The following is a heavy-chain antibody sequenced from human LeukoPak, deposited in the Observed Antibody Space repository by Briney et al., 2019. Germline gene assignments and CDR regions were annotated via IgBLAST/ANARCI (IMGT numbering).Heavy chain of an antibody. CDR3: AKDDLYCSSTSCYFDY. J-gene: IGHJ4*02. D-gene: IGHD2-2*01. V-gene: IGHV3-30*02. CDR2: IRYDGSNK. Sequence: GGSLRLSCAASGFTFSDYGMHWVRQAPGKGLEWVAFIRYDGSNKYYADSVKGRFTISRDNSKNTLYLQMNSLRAEDTAVYYCAKDDLYCSSTSCYFDYWGQGTLVTVSS. CDR1: GFTFSDYG.